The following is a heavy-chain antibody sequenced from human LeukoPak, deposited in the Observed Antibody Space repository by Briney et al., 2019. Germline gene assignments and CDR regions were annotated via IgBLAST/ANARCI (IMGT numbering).Heavy chain of an antibody. CDR1: GFTFSSYS. D-gene: IGHD5-12*01. CDR3: ARSVPYSGYDYNY. V-gene: IGHV3-21*01. CDR2: ISSSSSYI. Sequence: GGSLRLFCAASGFTFSSYSMNWVRQAPGKGLEWVSSISSSSSYIYYADSVKGRLTISRDNAKNSLYLQMNSLRAEDTAVYYCARSVPYSGYDYNYWGQGTLVTVSS. J-gene: IGHJ4*02.